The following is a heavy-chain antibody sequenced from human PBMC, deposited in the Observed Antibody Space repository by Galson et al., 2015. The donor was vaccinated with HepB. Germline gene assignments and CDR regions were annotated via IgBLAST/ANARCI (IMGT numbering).Heavy chain of an antibody. Sequence: SLRLSCAASGFTFSSYSMNWVRQAPGKGLEWVSYISSSSSTIYYADSVKGRFTISRDNAKNSLYLQMNSLRDKDTAVYYCAREGIAVAGRYYGMDVWGQGTTVTVSS. J-gene: IGHJ6*02. CDR2: ISSSSSTI. CDR1: GFTFSSYS. V-gene: IGHV3-48*02. CDR3: AREGIAVAGRYYGMDV. D-gene: IGHD6-19*01.